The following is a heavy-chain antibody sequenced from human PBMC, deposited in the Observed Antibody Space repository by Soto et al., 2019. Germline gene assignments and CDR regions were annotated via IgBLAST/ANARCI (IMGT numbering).Heavy chain of an antibody. D-gene: IGHD3-22*01. CDR1: GGTFSSYT. J-gene: IGHJ5*02. CDR2: IIPIRGIA. Sequence: QVQLVQSGAEVKKPGSSVKVSCKASGGTFSSYTISWVRQAPVQGLEWMVRIIPIRGIASYAQKFQGRVTITADKSTSTAYMELSSLRSEDTAVYYCARDLYDSSGYAMANWFDPWGQGTLVTVSS. CDR3: ARDLYDSSGYAMANWFDP. V-gene: IGHV1-69*08.